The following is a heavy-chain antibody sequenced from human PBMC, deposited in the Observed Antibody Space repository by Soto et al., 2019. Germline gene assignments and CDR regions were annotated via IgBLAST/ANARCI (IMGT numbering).Heavy chain of an antibody. CDR1: GFTFSPYG. CDR3: AKDAKRGYSGYDSQTYYFDY. D-gene: IGHD5-12*01. J-gene: IGHJ4*02. Sequence: GGSLRLSCAASGFTFSPYGMHWVRQAPGKGLEWVAVISYDGSNKFYADSVKGRFTISRDNSKNTLYLQMNSLRAEDTAVYYCAKDAKRGYSGYDSQTYYFDYWGQGTLVTVSS. CDR2: ISYDGSNK. V-gene: IGHV3-30*18.